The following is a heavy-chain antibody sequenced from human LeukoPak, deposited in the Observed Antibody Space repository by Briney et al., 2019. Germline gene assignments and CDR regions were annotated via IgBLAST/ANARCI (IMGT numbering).Heavy chain of an antibody. CDR2: INPNSGGT. Sequence: ASVKVSCKASGYTFTSYYMHWVRQAPGQGLEWMGRINPNSGGTNYAQKFQGRVTMTRDTSISTAYMELSRLRSDDTAVYYCARGTYYYDSSGYQDAFDIWGQGTMVTVSS. J-gene: IGHJ3*02. CDR1: GYTFTSYY. CDR3: ARGTYYYDSSGYQDAFDI. D-gene: IGHD3-22*01. V-gene: IGHV1-2*02.